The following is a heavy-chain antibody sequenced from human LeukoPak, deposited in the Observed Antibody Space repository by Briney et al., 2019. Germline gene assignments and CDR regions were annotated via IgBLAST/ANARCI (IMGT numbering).Heavy chain of an antibody. CDR1: GFTFSTSG. J-gene: IGHJ3*02. Sequence: GLSLRLSCAASGFTFSTSGMHWVRQAPGKGLEWVSGITYDGSNEYFADSVKGRVSISRDNSKNTLYLQMDGLRTDDTAVYYCAKDLGSGWGIEAFDIWGQGTMVTVSS. V-gene: IGHV3-30*18. CDR2: ITYDGSNE. D-gene: IGHD6-19*01. CDR3: AKDLGSGWGIEAFDI.